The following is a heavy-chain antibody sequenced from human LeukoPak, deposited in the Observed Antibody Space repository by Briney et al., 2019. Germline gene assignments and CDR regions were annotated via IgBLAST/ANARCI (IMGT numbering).Heavy chain of an antibody. V-gene: IGHV4-59*08. Sequence: SETLSLTCTVSGGSISSYYWSWIRQPPGKGLEWIWYIYYSGSTNYNPSLKSRVTISVDTSKNQFSLKLSSVTAADTAVYYCAGHDYGDYSFDYWGQGTLVTVSS. CDR3: AGHDYGDYSFDY. D-gene: IGHD4-17*01. CDR1: GGSISSYY. CDR2: IYYSGST. J-gene: IGHJ4*02.